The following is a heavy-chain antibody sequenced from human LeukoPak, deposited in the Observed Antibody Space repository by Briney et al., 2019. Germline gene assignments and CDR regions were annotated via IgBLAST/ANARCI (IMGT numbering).Heavy chain of an antibody. CDR2: IYYSGSI. Sequence: PSETLSLTCTVSGGSISSYYWSWIRQPPGKGLEWIGYIYYSGSINYNPSLKSRVTISVDTSKNQFSLKLSSVTAADTAVYYCARRIAVAVDDAFDIWGQGTMVTVSS. J-gene: IGHJ3*02. D-gene: IGHD6-19*01. V-gene: IGHV4-59*08. CDR1: GGSISSYY. CDR3: ARRIAVAVDDAFDI.